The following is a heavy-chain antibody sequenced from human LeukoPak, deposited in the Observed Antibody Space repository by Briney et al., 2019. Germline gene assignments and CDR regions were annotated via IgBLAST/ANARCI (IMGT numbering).Heavy chain of an antibody. Sequence: PSETLSLTCTVSGGSISSSYWSWIRQSPGKGLEWVGYIHHSGNTNSNPHLKSRVTISVDTPKNQFSLKLSSVTAADTAVYYCVRWQYCGGNCYFSAFDIWGQGTMVTVSS. D-gene: IGHD2-21*01. J-gene: IGHJ3*02. CDR2: IHHSGNT. V-gene: IGHV4-59*01. CDR3: VRWQYCGGNCYFSAFDI. CDR1: GGSISSSY.